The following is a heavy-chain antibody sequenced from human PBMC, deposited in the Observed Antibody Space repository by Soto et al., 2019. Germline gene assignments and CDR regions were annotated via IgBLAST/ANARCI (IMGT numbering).Heavy chain of an antibody. CDR3: ATDPFTSDLSDY. Sequence: GGSLRLSCAASGFTFSSYSMNWVRQAPGKGLEWVSYISSGSSTIHYADSVKGRFTISRDNAKDSLYLLMNSLRAEDTAVYYCATDPFTSDLSDYWGQGTLVTVSS. D-gene: IGHD2-2*01. J-gene: IGHJ4*02. CDR2: ISSGSSTI. V-gene: IGHV3-48*01. CDR1: GFTFSSYS.